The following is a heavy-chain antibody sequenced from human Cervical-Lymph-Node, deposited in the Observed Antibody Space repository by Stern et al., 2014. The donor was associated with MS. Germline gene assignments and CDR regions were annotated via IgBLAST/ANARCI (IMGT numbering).Heavy chain of an antibody. J-gene: IGHJ5*02. CDR1: GFSLRTTGMG. V-gene: IGHV2-5*02. Sequence: QVTLRESGPTLVKPTQTLTLTCTFSGFSLRTTGMGVGWIRQPPGQALEWLALIYWADEKHYSPSLKSRLTVTKDTSKNQVVLTLTNMDPVDTATYYCAHRPQAQRNWFDTWGQGILVTVSS. D-gene: IGHD6-25*01. CDR2: IYWADEK. CDR3: AHRPQAQRNWFDT.